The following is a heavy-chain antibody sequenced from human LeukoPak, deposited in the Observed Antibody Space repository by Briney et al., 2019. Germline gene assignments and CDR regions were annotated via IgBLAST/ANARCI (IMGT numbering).Heavy chain of an antibody. V-gene: IGHV3-30*18. J-gene: IGHJ3*02. D-gene: IGHD2-2*02. Sequence: GGSLRLSCAASGFTLSSYGMHWVRQAPGKGLEWVAVISYDGSNKYYADSVKGRFTISRDNSKNTLYLQMNSLRAEDTAVYYCAKVPNIVVVPAAIVGRGAFDIWGQGTMVTVSS. CDR1: GFTLSSYG. CDR2: ISYDGSNK. CDR3: AKVPNIVVVPAAIVGRGAFDI.